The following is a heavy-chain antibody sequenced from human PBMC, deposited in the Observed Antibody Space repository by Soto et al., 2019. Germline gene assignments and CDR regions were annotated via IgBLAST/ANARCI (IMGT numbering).Heavy chain of an antibody. J-gene: IGHJ5*02. Sequence: ASVKVSCKVSGYTLTELSMHWVRQAPGKGLEWTGGFDPEDGETIYAQKFQGRVTMTEDTSTDTAYMELSSLRSEDTAVYYCATSGVYDYVWGSRFDPWGQGTLVTVSS. CDR2: FDPEDGET. CDR3: ATSGVYDYVWGSRFDP. D-gene: IGHD3-16*01. CDR1: GYTLTELS. V-gene: IGHV1-24*01.